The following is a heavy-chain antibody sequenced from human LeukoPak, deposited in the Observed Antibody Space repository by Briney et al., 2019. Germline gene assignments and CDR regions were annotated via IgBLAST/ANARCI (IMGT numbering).Heavy chain of an antibody. Sequence: PGGSLRLSCAASGFTVSSNYMNWVRQAPGKGLEWVSVIYSGGSTYYADSVKGRFTISRDNSKNTLYLQMNSLRAEDTAVYYCAREGSRFAFDIWGQGTMVTVSS. CDR1: GFTVSSNY. V-gene: IGHV3-53*01. J-gene: IGHJ3*02. CDR2: IYSGGST. D-gene: IGHD2-2*01. CDR3: AREGSRFAFDI.